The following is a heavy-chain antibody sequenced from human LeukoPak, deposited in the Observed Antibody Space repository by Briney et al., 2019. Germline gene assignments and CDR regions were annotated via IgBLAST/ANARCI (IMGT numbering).Heavy chain of an antibody. CDR3: ARAPYYYGSGSYLGFDY. D-gene: IGHD3-10*01. V-gene: IGHV4-59*01. CDR1: GGSISSYY. CDR2: IYYSGST. J-gene: IGHJ4*02. Sequence: PSETLSLTCTVSGGSISSYYWSWIRQPPGKGLEWIGYIYYSGSTNYNPSPKSRVTISVDTSKNQFSLKLSSVTAADTAMYYCARAPYYYGSGSYLGFDYWGQGTLVTVSS.